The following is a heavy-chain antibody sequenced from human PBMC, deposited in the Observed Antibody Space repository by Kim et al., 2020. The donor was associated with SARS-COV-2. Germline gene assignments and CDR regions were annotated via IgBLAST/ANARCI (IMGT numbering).Heavy chain of an antibody. D-gene: IGHD6-6*01. CDR3: AVESSSANDY. CDR2: IA. V-gene: IGHV1-69*02. J-gene: IGHJ4*02. Sequence: IANYAQKFPGRVTITADKPTSTAYMELSSLRSEETAVYYCAVESSSANDYWGQGTLVTVSS.